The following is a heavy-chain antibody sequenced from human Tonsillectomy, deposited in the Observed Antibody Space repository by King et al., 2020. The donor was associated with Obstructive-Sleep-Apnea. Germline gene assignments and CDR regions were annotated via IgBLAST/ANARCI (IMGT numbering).Heavy chain of an antibody. CDR3: ARHERLFDY. J-gene: IGHJ4*02. V-gene: IGHV3-33*01. CDR2: IWYDGSNK. Sequence: VQLVESGGGVFQPGRALRLSCAASGFTFSSSGMHWFRQAPGKGLEWVAGIWYDGSNKYNVDSVKGRVTISRDNSKNTLYLQMNSLSAEDTAVYYCARHERLFDYWGQGTLVTVSS. D-gene: IGHD4-11*01. CDR1: GFTFSSSG.